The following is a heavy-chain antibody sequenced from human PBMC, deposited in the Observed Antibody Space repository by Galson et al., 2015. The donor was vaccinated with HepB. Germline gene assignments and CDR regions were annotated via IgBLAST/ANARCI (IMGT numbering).Heavy chain of an antibody. Sequence: SVKVSCKASGYTFTGYYMHWVRQAPGQGLEWMGWINPNSGGTNYAQKFQGWVTMTRDTSISTAYMELSRLRSDDTAVYYCAREPDSSGWGAPFDYRGQGTLVTVSS. CDR3: AREPDSSGWGAPFDY. CDR1: GYTFTGYY. CDR2: INPNSGGT. J-gene: IGHJ4*02. D-gene: IGHD6-19*01. V-gene: IGHV1-2*04.